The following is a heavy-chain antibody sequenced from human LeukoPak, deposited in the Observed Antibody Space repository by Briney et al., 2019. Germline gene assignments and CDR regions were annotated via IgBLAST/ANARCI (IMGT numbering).Heavy chain of an antibody. CDR1: GGTFSSYA. CDR3: ARAYYDSSGPFDY. J-gene: IGHJ4*02. Sequence: SVKVSCKASGGTFSSYAISWVRQAPGQGLEWMGRIIPIFGTANYAQKFQGRVTITTDESTSTAYMELSSLRSEDTAVYYCARAYYDSSGPFDYWGQGTLVTVSS. CDR2: IIPIFGTA. D-gene: IGHD3-22*01. V-gene: IGHV1-69*05.